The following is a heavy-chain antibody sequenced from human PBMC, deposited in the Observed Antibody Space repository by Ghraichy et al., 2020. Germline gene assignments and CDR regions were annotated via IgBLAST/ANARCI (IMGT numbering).Heavy chain of an antibody. Sequence: GGSLRLSCAASGFTFSSYAMRWVRQAPGKGLEWVSGISGSGGSTYYADSVKGRFTISRDNSKNTLYLQMNSLRAEDTAVYYCATRPYYDILTGYGGLDYWGQGTLVPVSS. CDR1: GFTFSSYA. CDR2: ISGSGGST. V-gene: IGHV3-23*01. CDR3: ATRPYYDILTGYGGLDY. D-gene: IGHD3-9*01. J-gene: IGHJ4*02.